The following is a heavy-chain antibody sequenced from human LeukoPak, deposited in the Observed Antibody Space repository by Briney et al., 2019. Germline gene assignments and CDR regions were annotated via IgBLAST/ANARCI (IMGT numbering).Heavy chain of an antibody. CDR2: ISWNSGSI. CDR1: GFTFDDYA. J-gene: IGHJ4*02. CDR3: AKDINPGWEWPQFDY. D-gene: IGHD3-3*01. V-gene: IGHV3-9*01. Sequence: SLRLSCAASGFTFDDYAMHWVRQAPGKGLEWVSGISWNSGSIGYADSVKGRFTISRDNAKNSLYLQMNSLRAEDTALYYCAKDINPGWEWPQFDYWGQGTLVTVSS.